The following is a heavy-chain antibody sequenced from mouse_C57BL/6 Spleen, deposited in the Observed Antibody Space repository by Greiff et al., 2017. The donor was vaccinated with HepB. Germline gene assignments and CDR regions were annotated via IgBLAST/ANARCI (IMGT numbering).Heavy chain of an antibody. Sequence: QVQLKESGAELVKPGASVKMSCKASGYTFTTYPIEWMKQNHGKSLEWIGNFHPYNDDTKYNEKFKGKATLTVEKSSSTVYLELSRLTSDDSAVYYCARANDYDETWFAYWGQGTLVTVSA. CDR3: ARANDYDETWFAY. CDR2: FHPYNDDT. D-gene: IGHD2-4*01. J-gene: IGHJ3*01. V-gene: IGHV1-47*01. CDR1: GYTFTTYP.